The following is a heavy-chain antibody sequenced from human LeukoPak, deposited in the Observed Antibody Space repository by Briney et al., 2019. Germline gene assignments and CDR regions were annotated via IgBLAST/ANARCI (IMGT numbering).Heavy chain of an antibody. Sequence: GGSQRLSCAASGFTFSSYSMNWVRQAPGKGLEWVSSISSSSSYIYYADSVKGRFTISRDNAKNSLYLQMNSLRAEDTAVYYCARVPYGSGSPDYWGQGTLVTVSS. D-gene: IGHD3-10*01. CDR1: GFTFSSYS. V-gene: IGHV3-21*01. CDR3: ARVPYGSGSPDY. CDR2: ISSSSSYI. J-gene: IGHJ4*02.